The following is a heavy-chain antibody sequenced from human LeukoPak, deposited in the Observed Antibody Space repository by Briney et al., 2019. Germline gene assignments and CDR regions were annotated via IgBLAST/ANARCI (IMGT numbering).Heavy chain of an antibody. Sequence: PGGSLRLSCAASGFTFGSYTMNWVRQAPGKGLEWVSYISSSSSTIDYADSVKGRFTISRHNAKHSLYLQMNSLRDEDTAVYYCARRITMILVAHAAFDIWGEGTMVTVSS. V-gene: IGHV3-48*02. CDR3: ARRITMILVAHAAFDI. J-gene: IGHJ3*02. CDR2: ISSSSSTI. CDR1: GFTFGSYT. D-gene: IGHD3-22*01.